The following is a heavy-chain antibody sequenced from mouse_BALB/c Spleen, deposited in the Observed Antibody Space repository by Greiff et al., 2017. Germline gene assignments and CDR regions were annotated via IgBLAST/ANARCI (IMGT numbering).Heavy chain of an antibody. J-gene: IGHJ1*01. CDR3: NSRLTTGWYFDV. V-gene: IGHV14-4*02. CDR2: IDPENGDT. CDR1: GFNIKDYY. D-gene: IGHD1-1*01. Sequence: VQLQQSGAELVRSGASVKLSCTASGFNIKDYYMHWVKQRPEQGLEWIGWIDPENGDTEYAPKFQGKATMTADTSSNTAYLQLSSLTSEDTAVYYCNSRLTTGWYFDVWGAGTTVTVSS.